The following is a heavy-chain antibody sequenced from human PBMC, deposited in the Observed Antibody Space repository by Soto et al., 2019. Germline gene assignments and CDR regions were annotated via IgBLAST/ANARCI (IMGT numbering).Heavy chain of an antibody. CDR3: ARDIEVFGVVIDPATYYYYGMDV. CDR2: ISYDGSNK. V-gene: IGHV3-30-3*01. D-gene: IGHD3-3*01. Sequence: GSLRLSCAASGFTFSSYAMHWVRQAPGKGLEWVAVISYDGSNKYYADSVKGRFTISRDNSKNTLYLQMNSLRAEDTAVYYCARDIEVFGVVIDPATYYYYGMDVWGQGTLVTVSS. J-gene: IGHJ6*02. CDR1: GFTFSSYA.